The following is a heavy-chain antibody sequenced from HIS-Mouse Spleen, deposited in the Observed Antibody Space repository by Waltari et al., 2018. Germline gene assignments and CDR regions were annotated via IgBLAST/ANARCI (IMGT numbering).Heavy chain of an antibody. CDR3: ARDSVVGSGHFDY. J-gene: IGHJ4*02. CDR2: IYSGGST. V-gene: IGHV3-53*01. D-gene: IGHD6-19*01. CDR1: GFTVSSNY. Sequence: EVQLVESGGGLIQPGGSLRLSCAASGFTVSSNYMSWVRQAPGKGGEGVAVIYSGGSTYYADAGKGRFTISRDNSKNTLYLQMNSLRAEDTAVYYCARDSVVGSGHFDYWGQGTLVTVSS.